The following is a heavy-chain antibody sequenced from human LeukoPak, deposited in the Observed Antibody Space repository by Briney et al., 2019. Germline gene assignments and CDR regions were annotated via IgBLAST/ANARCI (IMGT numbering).Heavy chain of an antibody. Sequence: GASLKISCKGSGYSFTSHWIAWVRQMPGKGPEWMGIIYPGDSDTRYSPSFQGQVTISVDKSINTAYLQWSSLKASDTAMYYCARAGNPYYYYGMDVWGQGTTVTVSS. J-gene: IGHJ6*02. CDR2: IYPGDSDT. CDR1: GYSFTSHW. V-gene: IGHV5-51*01. D-gene: IGHD4-23*01. CDR3: ARAGNPYYYYGMDV.